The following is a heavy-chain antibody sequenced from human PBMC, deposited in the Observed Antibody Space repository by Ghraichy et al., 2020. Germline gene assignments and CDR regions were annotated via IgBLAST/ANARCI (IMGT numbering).Heavy chain of an antibody. CDR1: GGSIISGDYY. J-gene: IGHJ6*04. V-gene: IGHV4-30-4*01. D-gene: IGHD3-3*01. Sequence: SETLSLTCTVSGGSIISGDYYWSWIRQPPGKGLEWIGYIYYSGNTYYKSSLKSRTTISVDTSKNQFSLKLTSVTAANTAVYYCDRERVTWSGSHRNVDVWGSGIRVTVTS. CDR2: IYYSGNT. CDR3: DRERVTWSGSHRNVDV.